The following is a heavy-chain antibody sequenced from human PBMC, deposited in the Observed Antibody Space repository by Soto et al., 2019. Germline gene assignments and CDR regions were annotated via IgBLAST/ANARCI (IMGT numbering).Heavy chain of an antibody. CDR2: INPNSGGT. D-gene: IGHD6-13*01. V-gene: IGHV1-2*04. CDR3: ARSSAAGNYYYGMDV. J-gene: IGHJ6*02. Sequence: GASVKVSSKASGYTFTGYYMHWVRHAPGQGLDWMGWINPNSGGTNYAQKFQGWVTMTRDTSISTAYMELRRLRSDDTAVYYCARSSAAGNYYYGMDVWGQGTTVTVSS. CDR1: GYTFTGYY.